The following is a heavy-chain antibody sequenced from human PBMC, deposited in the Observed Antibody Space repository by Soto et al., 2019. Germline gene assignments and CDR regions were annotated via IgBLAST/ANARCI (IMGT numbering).Heavy chain of an antibody. Sequence: ASVKVSCKASGGIFSSYAISWLRQAPGQGLEWMGAVIPVLGQAYYAQALQDRVMITADESTRTAYMELSSLTSEDTAVYFCARVGGVRAPPGADYWGQGTLVTVSS. CDR3: ARVGGVRAPPGADY. CDR1: GGIFSSYA. J-gene: IGHJ4*02. D-gene: IGHD1-26*01. CDR2: VIPVLGQA. V-gene: IGHV1-69*13.